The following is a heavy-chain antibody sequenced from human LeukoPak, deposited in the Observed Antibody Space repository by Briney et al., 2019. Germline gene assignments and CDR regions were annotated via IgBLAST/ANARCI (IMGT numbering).Heavy chain of an antibody. J-gene: IGHJ4*02. CDR1: GFISSSYW. CDR3: ARGLGVAVAENSQTDY. CDR2: IKSDVSEE. D-gene: IGHD6-19*01. V-gene: IGHV3-7*01. Sequence: GGSLRLSCATSGFISSSYWMGWVRQAPGRGREWVANIKSDVSEEYYGGSVKGRFTNSRDNAKNSLYLQMNRLRVEDTAVYYCARGLGVAVAENSQTDYWGQGTLVTVSS.